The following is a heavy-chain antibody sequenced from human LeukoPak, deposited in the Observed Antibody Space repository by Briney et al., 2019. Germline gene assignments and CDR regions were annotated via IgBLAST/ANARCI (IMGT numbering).Heavy chain of an antibody. Sequence: PGRSLRLSCAASGFTFSSYAMHWVRQAPGKGLEWVAVISYDGSNKYCADSVKGRFTISRDNSKNTLYLQMNSLRAEDTAVYYCARADYYDSSAGVVWGQGTLVTVSS. CDR2: ISYDGSNK. V-gene: IGHV3-30-3*01. CDR1: GFTFSSYA. CDR3: ARADYYDSSAGVV. D-gene: IGHD3-22*01. J-gene: IGHJ4*02.